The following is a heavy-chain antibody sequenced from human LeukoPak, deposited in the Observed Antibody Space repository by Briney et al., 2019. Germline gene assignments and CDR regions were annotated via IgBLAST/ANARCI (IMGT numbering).Heavy chain of an antibody. CDR3: ARGVINSSGWYDWSDP. Sequence: SETLSLTCTVSGGSISSYYWSWIRQPAGKGLEWIGRIYTSGSTNYNPSLKSRVTMSVDTSKNQFSLKLSSVTAADTAVYYCARGVINSSGWYDWSDPWGQGTLVTVSS. D-gene: IGHD6-19*01. V-gene: IGHV4-4*07. CDR2: IYTSGST. J-gene: IGHJ5*02. CDR1: GGSISSYY.